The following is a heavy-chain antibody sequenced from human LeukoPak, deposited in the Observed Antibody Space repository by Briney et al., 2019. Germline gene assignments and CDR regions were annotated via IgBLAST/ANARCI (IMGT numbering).Heavy chain of an antibody. CDR2: ISWNSGSI. CDR3: AREKAFDI. CDR1: GLTFDDYA. J-gene: IGHJ3*02. Sequence: GGSLRLSCAASGLTFDDYAMHWVRQAPGKGLEWVSGISWNSGSIGYADSVKGRFTISRDNAKNSLYLQMNSLRAEDTAVYYCAREKAFDIRGQGTMVTVSS. V-gene: IGHV3-9*01.